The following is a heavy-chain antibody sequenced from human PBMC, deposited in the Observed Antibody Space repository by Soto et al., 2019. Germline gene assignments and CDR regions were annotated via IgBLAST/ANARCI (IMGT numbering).Heavy chain of an antibody. CDR2: INHSGST. D-gene: IGHD6-6*01. CDR1: GGSFSGYY. J-gene: IGHJ6*02. CDR3: ARTQEYSSSSSLLYYYGMDV. V-gene: IGHV4-34*01. Sequence: PSETLSLTCAVYGGSFSGYYWSWIRQPPGKGLEWIGEINHSGSTNYNPSLKGRVTISVDTSKNQFSLKLSSVTAADTAVYYCARTQEYSSSSSLLYYYGMDVWGQGTTVTVSS.